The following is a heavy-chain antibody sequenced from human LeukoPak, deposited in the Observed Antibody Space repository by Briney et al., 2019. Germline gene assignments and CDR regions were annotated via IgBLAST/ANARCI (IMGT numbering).Heavy chain of an antibody. J-gene: IGHJ4*02. CDR2: INHSGST. D-gene: IGHD5-18*01. V-gene: IGHV4-34*01. CDR3: ARAGGSYSYAPKNYFDY. Sequence: SETLSLTCAVYGGSFSGYYWSWIRQPPGKGLEWIGEINHSGSTNYNPSLKSRVTISVDTSKNQFSLKLSSVTAADTAVYYCARAGGSYSYAPKNYFDYWGQGTLVTVSS. CDR1: GGSFSGYY.